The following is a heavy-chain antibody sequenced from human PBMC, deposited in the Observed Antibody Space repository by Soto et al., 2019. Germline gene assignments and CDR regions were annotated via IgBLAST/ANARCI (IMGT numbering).Heavy chain of an antibody. CDR1: GFTFSSYS. J-gene: IGHJ4*02. D-gene: IGHD2-2*01. CDR2: IWYDGSNK. V-gene: IGHV3-33*06. Sequence: GSLRLSCAASGFTFSSYSMNWVRQAPGKGLEWVAVIWYDGSNKYYADSVKGRFTISRDTSRNTVFLQMNSLRGEDTAVYYCAKDDAPAAPSTLDNWGRGTLVTVSS. CDR3: AKDDAPAAPSTLDN.